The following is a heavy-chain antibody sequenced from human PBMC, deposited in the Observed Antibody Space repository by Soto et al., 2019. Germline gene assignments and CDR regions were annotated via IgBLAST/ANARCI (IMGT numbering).Heavy chain of an antibody. Sequence: QVQLVQSGAEVKKPGASVRVSCEASGYTFTSYGISWVRQAPGQGLEWMGWISVYSGSTNYAQKLQGRVTMTTDRSTRAVYIELRSLRSDDTAVYYCARDSWGLAVPDYHYYAMDVWGQGTTVTVS. CDR1: GYTFTSYG. J-gene: IGHJ6*02. CDR2: ISVYSGST. V-gene: IGHV1-18*04. D-gene: IGHD6-19*01. CDR3: ARDSWGLAVPDYHYYAMDV.